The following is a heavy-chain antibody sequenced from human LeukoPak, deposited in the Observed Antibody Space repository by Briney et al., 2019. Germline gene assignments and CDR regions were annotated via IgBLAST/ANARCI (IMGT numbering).Heavy chain of an antibody. V-gene: IGHV3-21*04. CDR3: AQDRASIQFYF. CDR1: GFTFSSYS. Sequence: GGSLRLSCAASGFTFSSYSMTWVRQAPGKGLEWVSSISSSSSYIYYADSVKGRFTISRDNAKNTMYLQMNSLRAEDTALYYCAQDRASIQFYFWGQGTLVTVSS. CDR2: ISSSSSYI. D-gene: IGHD5-24*01. J-gene: IGHJ4*02.